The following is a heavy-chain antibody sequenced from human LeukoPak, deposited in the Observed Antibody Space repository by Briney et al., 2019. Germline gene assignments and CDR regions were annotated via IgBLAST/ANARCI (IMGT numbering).Heavy chain of an antibody. CDR3: ARGRSSGWPYYFDY. CDR2: IWYDGSNN. Sequence: GRSLRLSCAASGFTFSHYGIHWVRQAPSKGLEWVVLIWYDGSNNYYADSVKGRFTISRDNSKNTLYLQMNSLRAEDTAVYYCARGRSSGWPYYFDYWGQGTLVTVSS. CDR1: GFTFSHYG. V-gene: IGHV3-33*01. J-gene: IGHJ4*02. D-gene: IGHD6-19*01.